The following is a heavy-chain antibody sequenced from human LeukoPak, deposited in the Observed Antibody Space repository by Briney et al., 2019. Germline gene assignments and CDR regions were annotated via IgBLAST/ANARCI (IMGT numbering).Heavy chain of an antibody. J-gene: IGHJ4*02. D-gene: IGHD3-22*01. CDR3: ASNMYTENYYLYPF. CDR2: ISSSSSTI. V-gene: IGHV3-48*02. CDR1: GFTFSGYS. Sequence: PGGSLRLSCATSGFTFSGYSMHWVRQAPGRGLEWLAYISSSSSTIYYADSVKGRFTVSRDNTKKSLYLDMNSLRDEDTAMYYCASNMYTENYYLYPFWGQGTLVTVSS.